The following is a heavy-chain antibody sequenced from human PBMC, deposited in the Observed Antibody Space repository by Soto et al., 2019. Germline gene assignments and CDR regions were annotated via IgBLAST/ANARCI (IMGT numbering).Heavy chain of an antibody. V-gene: IGHV4-31*03. D-gene: IGHD3-22*01. Sequence: QVQLQESGPGLVKPSQTLSLTCTVSGGSISSGGYYWTWIRQHPGKGLEWIGDIYYSGSTYYNPSLXXXVXXTTDTSKNPFSLKLSSVTAADTAVYYCAGRGRGFYPYYFDYWGQGTLVTVSS. CDR3: AGRGRGFYPYYFDY. J-gene: IGHJ4*02. CDR2: IYYSGST. CDR1: GGSISSGGYY.